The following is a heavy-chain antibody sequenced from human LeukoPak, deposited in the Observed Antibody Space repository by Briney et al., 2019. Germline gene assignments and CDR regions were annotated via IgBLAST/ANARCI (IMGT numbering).Heavy chain of an antibody. D-gene: IGHD6-13*01. CDR1: GYTFTSYG. J-gene: IGHJ4*02. Sequence: ASVKVSCKASGYTFTSYGISWVRQAPGQGLEWMGWISAYNGNTNYAQKLQGRVTVTTDTSTSTAYMELRSLRSDDTAVYYCATTKRSIAAAGKPLDYWGQGTLVTVSS. CDR2: ISAYNGNT. V-gene: IGHV1-18*04. CDR3: ATTKRSIAAAGKPLDY.